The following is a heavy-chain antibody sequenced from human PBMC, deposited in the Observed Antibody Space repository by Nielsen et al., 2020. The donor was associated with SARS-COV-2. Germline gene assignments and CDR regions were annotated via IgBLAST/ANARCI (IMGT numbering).Heavy chain of an antibody. CDR1: RFTFSSYG. CDR2: ISYDGSNK. V-gene: IGHV3-30*18. Sequence: GGSMRLSCAASRFTFSSYGMHWVSQAPGKGLEWVAVISYDGSNKYYADSVKGRFTISRDNSKNTLYLQMNSLRAEDTAVYYCAKSQVGIGQWLGYWGQGTLVTVSS. D-gene: IGHD6-19*01. CDR3: AKSQVGIGQWLGY. J-gene: IGHJ4*02.